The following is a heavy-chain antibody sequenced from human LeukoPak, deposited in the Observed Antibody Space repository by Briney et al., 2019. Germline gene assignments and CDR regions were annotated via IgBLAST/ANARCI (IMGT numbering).Heavy chain of an antibody. J-gene: IGHJ3*02. CDR2: IYYSGST. D-gene: IGHD6-13*01. V-gene: IGHV4-59*12. Sequence: ASETLSLTCTVSGGSISNYYWSWIRQPPGKGLEWIGYIYYSGSTDYNSSLKSRVTISIDTSKNQFSLRLNSVTAADTAVYYCARDPIAAAGPGAFDIWGQGTMVTVSS. CDR1: GGSISNYY. CDR3: ARDPIAAAGPGAFDI.